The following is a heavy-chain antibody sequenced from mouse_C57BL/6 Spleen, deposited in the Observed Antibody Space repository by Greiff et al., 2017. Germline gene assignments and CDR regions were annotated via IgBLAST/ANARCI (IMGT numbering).Heavy chain of an antibody. J-gene: IGHJ2*01. CDR1: GYTFTDYE. V-gene: IGHV1-15*01. Sequence: VQLQQSGAELVRPGASVTLSCKASGYTFTDYEMHWVKQTPVHGLEWIGAIDPETGGTAYNQKFKGKAILTADKSSSTAYMELRSLTSEDSAFYYCTRDRPYFDDWGQGTTLTVSS. CDR3: TRDRPYFDD. CDR2: IDPETGGT.